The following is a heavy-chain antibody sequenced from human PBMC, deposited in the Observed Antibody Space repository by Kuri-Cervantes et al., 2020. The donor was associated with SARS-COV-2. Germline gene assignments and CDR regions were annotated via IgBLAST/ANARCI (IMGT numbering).Heavy chain of an antibody. J-gene: IGHJ6*03. CDR1: GYTFTSYD. V-gene: IGHV1-8*03. CDR3: ARQSVDYYYYYMDV. D-gene: IGHD2-2*01. Sequence: ASVKVSCKASGYTFTSYDINWVRQATGQGLKWMGWMNPNSGNTGYAQKFQGRVTITRNTSISTAYMELSSLRSEDTAVYYCARQSVDYYYYYMDVWGKGTTVTVSS. CDR2: MNPNSGNT.